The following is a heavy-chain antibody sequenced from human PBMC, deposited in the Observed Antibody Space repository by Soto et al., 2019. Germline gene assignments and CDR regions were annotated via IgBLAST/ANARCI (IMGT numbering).Heavy chain of an antibody. D-gene: IGHD3-10*01. Sequence: ASVKVSCKASGYTFSTYGMHWVRQAPGQSLEWMGWLNGGTGQTRYSQRFQDRVIITRDTSASTGYMELRSLRSEDTAVYYRARGKGMEENYFYYGMDIWGQGTTVTVS. V-gene: IGHV1-3*01. CDR1: GYTFSTYG. CDR2: LNGGTGQT. CDR3: ARGKGMEENYFYYGMDI. J-gene: IGHJ6*02.